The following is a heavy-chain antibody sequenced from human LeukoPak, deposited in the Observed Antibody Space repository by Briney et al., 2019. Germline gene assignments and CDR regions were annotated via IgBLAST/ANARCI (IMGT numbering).Heavy chain of an antibody. J-gene: IGHJ4*02. CDR3: ARSPPYDYGDYNVDY. Sequence: GGSLRLSCAASGFTFSDYYMSWIRQAPGKGLEWVSYISSSGGTIYYADSVKGRFTISKDNAKNSLYLQMNSLRAEDTAVYYCARSPPYDYGDYNVDYWGQGTLVTVSS. D-gene: IGHD4-17*01. V-gene: IGHV3-11*01. CDR2: ISSSGGTI. CDR1: GFTFSDYY.